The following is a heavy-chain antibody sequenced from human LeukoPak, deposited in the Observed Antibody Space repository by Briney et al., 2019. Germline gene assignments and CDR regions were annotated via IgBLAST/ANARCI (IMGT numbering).Heavy chain of an antibody. D-gene: IGHD3-22*01. CDR1: GGSISSSSYY. CDR2: IYYSEST. J-gene: IGHJ4*02. CDR3: ARLRRGYDSSGQIDY. Sequence: SEPLSLTCTVSGGSISSSSYYWGWIRQPPGKGLEWFESIYYSESTYYTPSLKSRDTISVATSKNQFSLKLSSVTAADTAVYYCARLRRGYDSSGQIDYWGQGTLVTVSS. V-gene: IGHV4-39*01.